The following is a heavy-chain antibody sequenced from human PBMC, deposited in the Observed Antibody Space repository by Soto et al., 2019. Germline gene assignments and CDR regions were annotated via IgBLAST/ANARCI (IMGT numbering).Heavy chain of an antibody. J-gene: IGHJ6*02. CDR2: INHSGST. Sequence: SETLSLTCAVYGGSFSGYYWSWIRQPPGEGLEWIGEINHSGSTNYNPSLKSRVTISVDTSKNQFSLKLSSVTAADTAVYYCARARRIVLMVYAIYYYYGMDVWGQGTTVTVSS. CDR3: ARARRIVLMVYAIYYYYGMDV. V-gene: IGHV4-34*01. D-gene: IGHD2-8*01. CDR1: GGSFSGYY.